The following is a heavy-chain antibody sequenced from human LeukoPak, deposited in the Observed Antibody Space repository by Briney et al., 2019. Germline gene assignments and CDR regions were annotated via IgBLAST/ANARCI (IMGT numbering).Heavy chain of an antibody. D-gene: IGHD4-17*01. CDR2: ISGSGGST. J-gene: IGHJ6*03. CDR3: AKVRLTVTYYYYMDV. CDR1: GFTFSTYA. V-gene: IGHV3-23*01. Sequence: GGSLRLSCAASGFTFSTYAMSWVRQAPGKGLEWVSAISGSGGSTYYADSVKGRFTISRDNSKNTLYLQMNSLRAEDTAVYYCAKVRLTVTYYYYMDVWGKGTTVTVSS.